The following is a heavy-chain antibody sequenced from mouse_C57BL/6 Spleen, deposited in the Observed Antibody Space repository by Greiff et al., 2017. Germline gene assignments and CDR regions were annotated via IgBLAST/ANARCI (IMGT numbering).Heavy chain of an antibody. Sequence: EVQLVESGGGLVKPGGSLKLSCAASGFTFSDYGMHWVRQAPEKGLEWVAYISSGSSTIYYADTLKGRFNISRDNAKNTLFLQMTSLRSEDTAMYYCARPLLHAMDYWGQGPSVTVSS. CDR1: GFTFSDYG. D-gene: IGHD1-1*01. J-gene: IGHJ4*01. V-gene: IGHV5-17*01. CDR3: ARPLLHAMDY. CDR2: ISSGSSTI.